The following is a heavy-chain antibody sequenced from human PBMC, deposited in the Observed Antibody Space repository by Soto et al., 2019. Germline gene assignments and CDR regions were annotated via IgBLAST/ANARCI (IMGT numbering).Heavy chain of an antibody. V-gene: IGHV3-23*01. CDR2: ITTSGGNT. Sequence: EVQLLESGGGLVQPGVSLRLSCAASGFTFNTYAMSWVRQAPGKGLEWVSTITTSGGNTYYADSVQGRFTISRDNSKNTLYLQMNSLRAEDTAVYYCAGRYGTNGVCYTNYYYYIDVWGKGTTVTVSS. CDR1: GFTFNTYA. D-gene: IGHD2-8*01. CDR3: AGRYGTNGVCYTNYYYYIDV. J-gene: IGHJ6*03.